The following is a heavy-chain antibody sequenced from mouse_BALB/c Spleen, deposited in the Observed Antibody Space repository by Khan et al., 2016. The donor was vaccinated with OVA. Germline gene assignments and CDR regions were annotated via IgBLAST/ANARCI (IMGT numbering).Heavy chain of an antibody. Sequence: VQLQQSGPELVKPGASVKMSCTASGYTFTAYVIHWVKQKPGQGLDWIGYLYPFNDDTKYNEKFKGKATLTSDKSSSTASMELSSLTSEYSAVYYCARNYRYDVDFDSWGQGTTLTVSS. CDR3: ARNYRYDVDFDS. J-gene: IGHJ2*01. CDR1: GYTFTAYV. V-gene: IGHV1S136*01. D-gene: IGHD2-14*01. CDR2: LYPFNDDT.